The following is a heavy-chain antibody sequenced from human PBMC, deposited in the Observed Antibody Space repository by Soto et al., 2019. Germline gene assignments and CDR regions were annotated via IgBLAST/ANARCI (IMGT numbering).Heavy chain of an antibody. CDR3: ARDQEGAARRREYYYGMDV. Sequence: ASVKVSCKASGYTFTSYYMHWVRQAPGQGLEWMGIINPSGGSTSYAQKFQGRVTMTRDTSTSTVYMELSSLRSEDTAVYYCARDQEGAARRREYYYGMDVWGQGTTVTVS. CDR1: GYTFTSYY. J-gene: IGHJ6*02. V-gene: IGHV1-46*01. CDR2: INPSGGST. D-gene: IGHD6-6*01.